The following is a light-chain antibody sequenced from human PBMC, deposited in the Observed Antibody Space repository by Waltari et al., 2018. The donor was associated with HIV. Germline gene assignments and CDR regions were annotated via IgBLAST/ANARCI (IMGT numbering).Light chain of an antibody. CDR1: SSNIGAGYD. V-gene: IGLV1-40*01. CDR3: QSFDSSLTAVI. CDR2: ANI. Sequence: QSVLTQPPSVSGAPGQRVTISCTGSSSNIGAGYDVHWYQQLPGTAPKLLIYANINRPSGVPDRFSGSKSGSSASLAITGLQAEDEAHYYCQSFDSSLTAVIFGGGTKLTVL. J-gene: IGLJ2*01.